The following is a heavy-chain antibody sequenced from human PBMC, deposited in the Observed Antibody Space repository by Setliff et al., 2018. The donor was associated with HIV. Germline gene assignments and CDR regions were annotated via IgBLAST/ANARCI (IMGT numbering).Heavy chain of an antibody. CDR2: ISASGYST. D-gene: IGHD3-16*01. J-gene: IGHJ4*02. CDR1: GFRFSNHA. CDR3: AKVPTWGSVDY. Sequence: PGGSLRLSCAASGFRFSNHAMSWVRQAPGKGLEWVSAISASGYSTYYADSLKGRFTISRDNSKNTLYLQMNSLRAEDTALYYCAKVPTWGSVDYWSQGTLVTVSS. V-gene: IGHV3-23*01.